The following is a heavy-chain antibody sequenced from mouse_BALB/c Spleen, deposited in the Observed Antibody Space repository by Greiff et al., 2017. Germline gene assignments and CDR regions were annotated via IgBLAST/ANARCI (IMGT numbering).Heavy chain of an antibody. Sequence: EVQGVESGGDLVKPGGSLKLSCAASGFTFSSYGMSWVRQTPDKRLEWVATISSGGSYTYYPDSVKGRFTISRDNAKNTLYLQMSSLKSEDTAMYYCARHYYDYDGPFAYWGQGTLVTVSA. CDR3: ARHYYDYDGPFAY. J-gene: IGHJ3*01. D-gene: IGHD2-4*01. V-gene: IGHV5-6*01. CDR1: GFTFSSYG. CDR2: ISSGGSYT.